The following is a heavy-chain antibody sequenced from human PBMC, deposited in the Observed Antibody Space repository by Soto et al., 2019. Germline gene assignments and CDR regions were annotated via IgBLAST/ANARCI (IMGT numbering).Heavy chain of an antibody. CDR2: VYHTGRT. CDR3: ARDFAGFDS. CDR1: RGLFKSGSYS. Sequence: SLTSTVFRGLFKSGSYSWSWIRQPPGKGLEWIGYVYHTGRTSYNPSLKSRVSISMDTSKNQFSLNLDSVTAADTAVYFCARDFAGFDSWGQGTLVTVSS. J-gene: IGHJ4*03. V-gene: IGHV4-61*01. D-gene: IGHD3-3*01.